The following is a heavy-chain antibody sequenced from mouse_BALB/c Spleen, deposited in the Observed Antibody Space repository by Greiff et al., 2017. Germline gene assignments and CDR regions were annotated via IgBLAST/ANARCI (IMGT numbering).Heavy chain of an antibody. CDR3: LGGRTYDWFAY. CDR2: IDPANGNT. CDR1: GFNIKDTY. J-gene: IGHJ3*01. Sequence: VQLQQSGAELVKPGASVKLSCTASGFNIKDTYMHWVKQRPEQGLEWIGRIDPANGNTKYDPKFQGKATITADTSSNIAYLQLSSLTSEDTAVYYCLGGRTYDWFAYWGQGTLVTVSA. D-gene: IGHD2-14*01. V-gene: IGHV14-3*02.